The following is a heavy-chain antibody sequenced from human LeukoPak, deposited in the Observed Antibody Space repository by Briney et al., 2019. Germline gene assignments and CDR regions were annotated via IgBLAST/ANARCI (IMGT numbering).Heavy chain of an antibody. Sequence: GGSLRLSCAASGFTFSSYGMHWVRQAPGKGLEWVAFIRYDGSNKYYADSVKGRFTISRDNSKNTLYLQMNSLRAEDTAVYYCAKDLSTFQLYYYDSSGHDHWGQGTLVTVSS. V-gene: IGHV3-30*02. CDR1: GFTFSSYG. CDR3: AKDLSTFQLYYYDSSGHDH. D-gene: IGHD3-22*01. J-gene: IGHJ4*02. CDR2: IRYDGSNK.